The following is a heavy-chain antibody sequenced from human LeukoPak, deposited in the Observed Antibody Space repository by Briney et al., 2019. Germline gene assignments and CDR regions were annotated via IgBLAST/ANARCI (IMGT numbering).Heavy chain of an antibody. CDR1: GFTFNSYA. V-gene: IGHV3-23*01. Sequence: PGGSLRLSCAASGFTFNSYAMSWVRQAPGRGLEWVSAIIGSGGSTYYYADSVKGRFTISRDNSKNTRYLQMNSLRADDTSVYYCARGIGTVERYYFDYWGEGILVTVSS. CDR2: IIGSGGST. CDR3: ARGIGTVERYYFDY. D-gene: IGHD1-1*01. J-gene: IGHJ4*02.